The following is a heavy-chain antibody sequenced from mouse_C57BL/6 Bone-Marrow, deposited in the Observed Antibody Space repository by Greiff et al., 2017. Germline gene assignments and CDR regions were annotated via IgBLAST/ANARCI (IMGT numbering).Heavy chain of an antibody. D-gene: IGHD2-4*01. CDR2: IHPSDSDT. V-gene: IGHV1-74*01. CDR3: AIYRYDDCYERDE. CDR1: GYTFTSYW. Sequence: QVQLQQPGAELVKPGASVKVSCKASGYTFTSYWMHWVKQRPGQGLEWIGRIHPSDSDTNYNQKFKGKATLTVDKSSSTAYMQLSSLTSEDSAVCYCAIYRYDDCYERDEWGQGTSATVSA. J-gene: IGHJ4*01.